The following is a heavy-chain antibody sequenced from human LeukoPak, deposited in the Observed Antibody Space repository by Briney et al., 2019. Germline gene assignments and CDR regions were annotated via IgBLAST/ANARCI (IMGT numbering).Heavy chain of an antibody. V-gene: IGHV4-4*07. Sequence: SETLSLTCTVSGGSISSYYWSWIRQPAGKGLEWIGRIYASGSTNYNPSLKSRVTMSVDTSKNQFSLKLSSVTAADTAVYYCARVPNIYYYYGMDVWGQGTTVTVSS. CDR1: GGSISSYY. CDR2: IYASGST. J-gene: IGHJ6*02. CDR3: ARVPNIYYYYGMDV.